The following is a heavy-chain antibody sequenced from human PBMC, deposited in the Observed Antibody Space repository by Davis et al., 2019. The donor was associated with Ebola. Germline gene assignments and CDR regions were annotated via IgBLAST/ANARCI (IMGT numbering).Heavy chain of an antibody. CDR3: ARVHGDYAGTLDY. Sequence: PGGSLRLSCAASGFTFSSYEMNWVRQAPGKGLEWVSYISSSGSTIYYADSVKGRFTISRDNAKNSLYLQMNSLRAEDTAVYYCARVHGDYAGTLDYWGQGTLVTVSS. J-gene: IGHJ4*02. V-gene: IGHV3-48*03. CDR2: ISSSGSTI. D-gene: IGHD4-17*01. CDR1: GFTFSSYE.